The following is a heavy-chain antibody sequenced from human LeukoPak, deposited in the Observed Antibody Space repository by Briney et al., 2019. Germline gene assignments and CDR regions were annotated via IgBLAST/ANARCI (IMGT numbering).Heavy chain of an antibody. J-gene: IGHJ5*02. V-gene: IGHV4-34*01. D-gene: IGHD2-15*01. CDR3: ARAGLGYCSGGSCYWFDP. Sequence: SETLSLTSAVYGGSFSGYYWSWIRQPPGKGLEWIGEINHSGSTNYNPSLKSRVTISVDTSKNQFSLKLSSVTAADTAVYYCARAGLGYCSGGSCYWFDPWGQGTLVAVSS. CDR2: INHSGST. CDR1: GGSFSGYY.